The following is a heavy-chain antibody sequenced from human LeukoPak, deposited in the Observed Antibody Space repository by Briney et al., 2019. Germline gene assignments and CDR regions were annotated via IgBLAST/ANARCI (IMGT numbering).Heavy chain of an antibody. CDR1: GCTFSSYA. CDR2: ISSNGGST. CDR3: LKDLRDIAVAATPDY. Sequence: GGSLRLSCSASGCTFSSYAMHWVRQAPGKGLEYVSAISSNGGSTYYADSVKGRFTISRDNSKNTLYLQMSSLRPEDTAVYYCLKDLRDIAVAATPDYWGQGTLVTVSS. V-gene: IGHV3-64D*06. J-gene: IGHJ4*02. D-gene: IGHD6-13*01.